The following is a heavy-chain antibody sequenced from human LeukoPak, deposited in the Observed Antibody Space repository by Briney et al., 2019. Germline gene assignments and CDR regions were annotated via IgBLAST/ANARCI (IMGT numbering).Heavy chain of an antibody. CDR3: ARGLASGYPPIPFDY. V-gene: IGHV4-34*12. D-gene: IGHD3-3*01. J-gene: IGHJ4*02. CDR2: IIDTGGT. Sequence: PSETLSLTCSVSGGSISGYYWTWIRQPPGKGLEWIGEIIDTGGTKYNSSLKSRVTISVDTSKNQFSLSLDSVTAADTAVYYCARGLASGYPPIPFDYWGQGTLVTVSS. CDR1: GGSISGYY.